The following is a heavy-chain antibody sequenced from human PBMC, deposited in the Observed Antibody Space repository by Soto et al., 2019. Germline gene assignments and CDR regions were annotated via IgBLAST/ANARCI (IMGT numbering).Heavy chain of an antibody. CDR3: ARGRGVVPAPQRYFQH. D-gene: IGHD2-2*01. Sequence: SETLSLTCAVYGGSFSGYYWSWIRQPPGKGLEWIGEINHSGSTNYNPSLKSRVTISVDTSKNQFSLKLSSVTAADTAVYYCARGRGVVPAPQRYFQHWGQGTLVTVSS. V-gene: IGHV4-34*01. CDR2: INHSGST. CDR1: GGSFSGYY. J-gene: IGHJ1*01.